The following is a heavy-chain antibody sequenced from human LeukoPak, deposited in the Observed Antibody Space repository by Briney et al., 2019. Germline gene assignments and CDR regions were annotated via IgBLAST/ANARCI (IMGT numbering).Heavy chain of an antibody. CDR1: GFTFSSYG. D-gene: IGHD3-9*01. CDR3: ARDLRTIFSPYYGMDV. Sequence: GGSLRLSCAASGFTFSSYGMHWVRQAPGKGLEWVAFIRYDGSNKYYADSVKGRFTISRDNSKNTLYLQMNSLRAEDTAVYYCARDLRTIFSPYYGMDVWGQGTTVTVSS. CDR2: IRYDGSNK. J-gene: IGHJ6*02. V-gene: IGHV3-30*02.